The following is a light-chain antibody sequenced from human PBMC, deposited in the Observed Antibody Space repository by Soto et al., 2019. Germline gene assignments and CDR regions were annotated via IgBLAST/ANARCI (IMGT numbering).Light chain of an antibody. CDR2: DTS. Sequence: EIVLTQSPATLALSPGERATLSCRASQSVSIHLAWYQQKGGQAPSLLIYDTSNRATGIPARFSGSGSGTDFTLTISSLETEDSAVYYCQPRGNWPPGFTFGPGTKVDIK. J-gene: IGKJ3*01. CDR3: QPRGNWPPGFT. V-gene: IGKV3-11*01. CDR1: QSVSIH.